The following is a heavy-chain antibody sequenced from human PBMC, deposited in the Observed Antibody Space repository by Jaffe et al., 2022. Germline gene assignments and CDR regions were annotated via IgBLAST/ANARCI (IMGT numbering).Heavy chain of an antibody. CDR3: ARDTAYYYDSSGYPI. J-gene: IGHJ3*02. V-gene: IGHV3-48*03. Sequence: EVQLVESGGGLVQPGGSLRLSCAASGFTFSSYEMNWVRQAPGKGLEWVSYISSSGSTIYYADSVKGRFTISRDNAKNSLYLQMNSLRAEDTAVYYCARDTAYYYDSSGYPIWGQGTMVTVSS. CDR1: GFTFSSYE. D-gene: IGHD3-22*01. CDR2: ISSSGSTI.